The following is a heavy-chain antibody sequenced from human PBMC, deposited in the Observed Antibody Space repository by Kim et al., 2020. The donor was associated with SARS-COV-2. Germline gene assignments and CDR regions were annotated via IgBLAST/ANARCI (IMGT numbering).Heavy chain of an antibody. CDR3: GLNYNLDV. D-gene: IGHD1-7*01. Sequence: GDSTYHADSVKGRFTVSRDNSKNTLYLQMNSLRAEDTAVYYCGLNYNLDVWGHGTTVTVSS. CDR2: GDST. J-gene: IGHJ6*02. V-gene: IGHV3-23*01.